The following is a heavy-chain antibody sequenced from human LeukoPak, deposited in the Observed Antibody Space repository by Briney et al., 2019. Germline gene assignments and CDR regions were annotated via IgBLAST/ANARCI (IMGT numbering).Heavy chain of an antibody. V-gene: IGHV1-18*01. CDR1: GYTFTSYG. CDR3: ARDLMVRGVTIYYYYGMDV. D-gene: IGHD3-10*01. J-gene: IGHJ6*02. CDR2: ISAYNGNT. Sequence: ASVKVSCKASGYTFTSYGISWVRRAPGQGLEWMGWISAYNGNTNYAQKLQGRVTMTTDTSTSTAYMEPRSLRSDDTAVYYCARDLMVRGVTIYYYYGMDVWGQGTTVTVSS.